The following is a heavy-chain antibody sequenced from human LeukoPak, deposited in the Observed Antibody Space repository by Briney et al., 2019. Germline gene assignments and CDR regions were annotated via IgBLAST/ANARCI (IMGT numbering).Heavy chain of an antibody. CDR2: ISRGSAYI. J-gene: IGHJ3*02. Sequence: KSGGSLRLSCAASGFTLSSYSMNWVRQAPGKGLEWVSSISRGSAYIYYADSVKGRFTISRDNAKNSLYLQMNSLRAEDTAVYYCASFPPYMVRTDAFDIWGQGTMVTVSS. V-gene: IGHV3-21*01. D-gene: IGHD3-10*01. CDR3: ASFPPYMVRTDAFDI. CDR1: GFTLSSYS.